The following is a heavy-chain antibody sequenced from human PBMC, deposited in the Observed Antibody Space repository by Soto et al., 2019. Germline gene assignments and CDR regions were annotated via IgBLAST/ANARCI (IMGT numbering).Heavy chain of an antibody. Sequence: QVQLQQWGAGLLKPSETLSLTCAVYGGSFSDYFWSWIRQPPGKGLEWIAEINHSGSTNYNPSLKSRVTISVDASKNQFSLKVRSVTAADTAVYYCARGLRYGSGWYVYYFDYWGQGTLVTVSS. J-gene: IGHJ4*02. CDR2: INHSGST. D-gene: IGHD6-19*01. CDR3: ARGLRYGSGWYVYYFDY. V-gene: IGHV4-34*01. CDR1: GGSFSDYF.